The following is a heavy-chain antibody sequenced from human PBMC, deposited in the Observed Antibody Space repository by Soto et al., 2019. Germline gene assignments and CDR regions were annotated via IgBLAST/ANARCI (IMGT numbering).Heavy chain of an antibody. CDR1: GGSISSSSYY. CDR3: ARLHAYYYGMDV. CDR2: IYYSGST. J-gene: IGHJ6*02. V-gene: IGHV4-39*01. Sequence: SETLSLTCTVSGGSISSSSYYWGWIRQPPGKGLEWIGSIYYSGSTYYNPSLKSRVTISVDTSKNQFSPKLSFVTAADTAVYYCARLHAYYYGMDVWGQGTTVTVSS.